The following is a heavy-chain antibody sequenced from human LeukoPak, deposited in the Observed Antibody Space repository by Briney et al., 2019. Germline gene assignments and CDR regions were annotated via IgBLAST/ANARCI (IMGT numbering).Heavy chain of an antibody. V-gene: IGHV3-23*01. Sequence: PGGSLRLSCAASGFTFSSYAMSWVRQAPGKGLEWVSGISGSGGSTYYADSVKGRFTISRDNSKNTLYLQMNSLRAEDTAVYYCAKESPAEWLLAPDPEYFDYWGQGTPVTVSS. J-gene: IGHJ4*02. CDR3: AKESPAEWLLAPDPEYFDY. D-gene: IGHD3-3*01. CDR2: ISGSGGST. CDR1: GFTFSSYA.